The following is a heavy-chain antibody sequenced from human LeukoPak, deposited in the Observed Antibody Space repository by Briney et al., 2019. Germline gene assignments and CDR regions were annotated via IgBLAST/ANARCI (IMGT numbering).Heavy chain of an antibody. Sequence: GGSLRLSCAASGFTFSSYSMNWVRQAPGKGLVWVSSISSSSCYIYYADSVKGRFTISRDSSKNTLYLQMNSPRAEDTAIYYCAKRGSSWRSGWFDPWGQGTLVTVSS. J-gene: IGHJ5*02. CDR3: AKRGSSWRSGWFDP. CDR1: GFTFSSYS. V-gene: IGHV3-21*04. D-gene: IGHD6-13*01. CDR2: ISSSSCYI.